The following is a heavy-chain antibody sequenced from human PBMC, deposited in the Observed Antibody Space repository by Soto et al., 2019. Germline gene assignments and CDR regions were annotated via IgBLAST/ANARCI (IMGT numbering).Heavy chain of an antibody. CDR2: IYHSGST. Sequence: SETLSLTCAVSGGSISSSNWWSWVRQPPGKGLEWIGEIYHSGSTNYNPSLKSRVTISVDKSKDQFSLKLSSVTAADTAVYYCARADCTNGVCYYFQHWGQGTLVTVSS. J-gene: IGHJ1*01. D-gene: IGHD2-8*01. CDR3: ARADCTNGVCYYFQH. CDR1: GGSISSSNW. V-gene: IGHV4-4*02.